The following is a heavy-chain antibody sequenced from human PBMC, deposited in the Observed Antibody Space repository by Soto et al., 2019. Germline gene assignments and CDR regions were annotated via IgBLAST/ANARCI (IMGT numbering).Heavy chain of an antibody. D-gene: IGHD3-10*01. CDR2: TRNKANSYTT. V-gene: IGHV3-72*01. CDR3: ARVDGSAPDGWFDP. CDR1: GLTLSDRY. J-gene: IGHJ5*02. Sequence: GGSLRLSWAASGLTLSDRYMDWVRQAPGKGPEWVGRTRNKANSYTTEYAASVTGGFTISRDDSKNSLYLQMNSLKTEDTAVYYCARVDGSAPDGWFDPWGQGTLVTVSS.